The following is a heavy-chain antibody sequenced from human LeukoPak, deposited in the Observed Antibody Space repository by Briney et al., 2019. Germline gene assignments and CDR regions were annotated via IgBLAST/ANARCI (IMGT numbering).Heavy chain of an antibody. Sequence: QAGGSLRLSSAASGFTFSSYGMSWVRQAPGKGLEWVSAISGSGGSTYYADSVKGRFTISRDNSKNTLYLQMNSLRAEDTAVYYCAKESSAGWFGELSNYYYYYMDVWGKGTTVTISS. CDR2: ISGSGGST. J-gene: IGHJ6*03. V-gene: IGHV3-23*01. CDR1: GFTFSSYG. D-gene: IGHD3-10*01. CDR3: AKESSAGWFGELSNYYYYYMDV.